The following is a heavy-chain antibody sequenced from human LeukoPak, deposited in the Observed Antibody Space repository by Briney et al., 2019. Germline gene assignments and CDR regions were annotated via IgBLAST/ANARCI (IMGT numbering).Heavy chain of an antibody. J-gene: IGHJ4*02. CDR2: INPDGSTT. V-gene: IGHV3-74*01. CDR1: GFTFSSYG. CDR3: AKDLHYGSADY. D-gene: IGHD3-10*01. Sequence: GGSLRLSCAASGFTFSSYGMSWVRQAPGKGLEWVSFINPDGSTTNYADSVKGRFTISRDNAKNALYLQMNSLRAEDTAVYYCAKDLHYGSADYWGQGTLVTVSS.